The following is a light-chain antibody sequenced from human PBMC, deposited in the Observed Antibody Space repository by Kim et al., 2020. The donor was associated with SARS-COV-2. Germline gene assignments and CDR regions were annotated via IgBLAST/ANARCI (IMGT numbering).Light chain of an antibody. Sequence: SVSPGARASLSCRASQSISTNLAWYQQKPGQAPRLLIYGTSTRASGIPARFSGSGSGTEFTLTISGLQSEDFAVYYCQQYHIWPYTFGQGTKLEI. CDR2: GTS. CDR3: QQYHIWPYT. J-gene: IGKJ2*01. CDR1: QSISTN. V-gene: IGKV3-15*01.